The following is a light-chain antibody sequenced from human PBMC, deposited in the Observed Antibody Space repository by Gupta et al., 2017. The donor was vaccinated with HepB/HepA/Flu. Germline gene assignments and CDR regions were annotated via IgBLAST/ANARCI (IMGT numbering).Light chain of an antibody. CDR1: KLGDKY. CDR3: QAWDSNIGVV. V-gene: IGLV3-1*01. J-gene: IGLJ2*01. Sequence: SYELSQPPSVSVSPGQTVSITCSGDKLGDKYTSWYQQKAGQSPVVVIYQDSKRPSGIPERFSGSNSGNTATLTISGTQAMDEADYHCQAWDSNIGVVFGGGTKLTVL. CDR2: QDS.